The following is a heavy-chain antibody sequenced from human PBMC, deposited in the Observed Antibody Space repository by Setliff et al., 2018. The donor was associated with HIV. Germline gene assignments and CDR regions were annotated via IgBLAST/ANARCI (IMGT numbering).Heavy chain of an antibody. CDR3: ARAYYDSSGYYWGAFDI. D-gene: IGHD3-22*01. J-gene: IGHJ3*02. CDR1: GGSISSHY. V-gene: IGHV4-59*11. Sequence: PSETLSLTCTVSGGSISSHYWSWIRQPPGKGLEWIGSIYYSGSTNYNPSLKSRVTISVDTSKNQFSLKLSSVTAADTAVYHCARAYYDSSGYYWGAFDIWGQGTMVTVSS. CDR2: IYYSGST.